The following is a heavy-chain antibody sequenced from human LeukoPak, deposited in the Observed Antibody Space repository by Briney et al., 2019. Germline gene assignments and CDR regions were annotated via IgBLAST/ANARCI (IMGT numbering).Heavy chain of an antibody. D-gene: IGHD1-26*01. CDR3: ARFRAYLIVGATGPSEDY. Sequence: SQTLSHTCTVSGGSISSGGYYWSWIRQPPGKGREWIGYIYHSGSTYYNPSLKSRVTISVDRSKNQFSLKLSSVTAADTAVYYCARFRAYLIVGATGPSEDYWGQGTLVTVSS. CDR2: IYHSGST. CDR1: GGSISSGGYY. V-gene: IGHV4-30-2*01. J-gene: IGHJ4*02.